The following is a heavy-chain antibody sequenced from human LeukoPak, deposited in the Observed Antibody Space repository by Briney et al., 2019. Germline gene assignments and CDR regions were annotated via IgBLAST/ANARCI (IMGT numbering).Heavy chain of an antibody. CDR1: GFSFSSDW. J-gene: IGHJ6*02. Sequence: RGSLRLSCASSGFSFSSDWRIWVRHAPGNGLKWVANIKQDGSEKYYVDSVKGRFTISRDNAKNSLYLQMNSLRAEDTAVYYCARDIVRIAVAAYYYYGMDVWGQGTTVTVSS. CDR3: ARDIVRIAVAAYYYYGMDV. V-gene: IGHV3-7*01. CDR2: IKQDGSEK. D-gene: IGHD6-19*01.